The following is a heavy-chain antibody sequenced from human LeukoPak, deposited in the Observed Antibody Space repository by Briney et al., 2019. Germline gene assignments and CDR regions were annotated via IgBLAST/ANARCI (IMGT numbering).Heavy chain of an antibody. D-gene: IGHD2-15*01. CDR1: GFTFGDYA. CDR2: IRSKAYGGTT. V-gene: IGHV3-49*04. J-gene: IGHJ5*02. CDR3: ARGAAATRGPSKYNWFDP. Sequence: GGSLRLSCTASGFTFGDYAMSWVRQAPGKGLEWVGFIRSKAYGGTTEYAASVKGRFTISRDDSKSIAYLQMNSLKTEDTAVYYCARGAAATRGPSKYNWFDPWGQGTLVTVSS.